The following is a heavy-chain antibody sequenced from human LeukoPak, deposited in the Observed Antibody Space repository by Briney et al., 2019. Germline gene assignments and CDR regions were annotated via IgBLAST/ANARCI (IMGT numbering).Heavy chain of an antibody. J-gene: IGHJ4*02. D-gene: IGHD5-18*01. CDR2: IYYSGIP. CDR3: ARARHGYIYGYRPNELGHFFDY. Sequence: NPSETLSLTCTVSGGSISSSSYYWGWIRQPPGKGLEWIGSIYYSGIPYYKSSLKSRVTVSVGTSKNQFSLKLSSVTAADTAVYYCARARHGYIYGYRPNELGHFFDYWGQGTLVTVSS. CDR1: GGSISSSSYY. V-gene: IGHV4-39*01.